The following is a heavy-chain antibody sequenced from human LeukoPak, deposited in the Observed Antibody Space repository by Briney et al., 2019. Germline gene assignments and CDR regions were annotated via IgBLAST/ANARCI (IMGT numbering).Heavy chain of an antibody. J-gene: IGHJ4*02. D-gene: IGHD3-3*01. V-gene: IGHV3-30*18. CDR2: ISYDGSNK. Sequence: PGGSLRLSCAASGFTFSSYGMHWVRQAPGKGLEWVAVISYDGSNKYYADSVKGRFTISRDNSKNTLYLQMNSLRAEDTAVYYCAKDVWIFGVVNPFDYWGQGILVTVSS. CDR1: GFTFSSYG. CDR3: AKDVWIFGVVNPFDY.